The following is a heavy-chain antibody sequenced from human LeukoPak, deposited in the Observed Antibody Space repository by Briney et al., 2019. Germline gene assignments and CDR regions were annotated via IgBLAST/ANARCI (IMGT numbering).Heavy chain of an antibody. V-gene: IGHV4-38-2*02. CDR1: GYSISSGYY. J-gene: IGHJ4*02. D-gene: IGHD4-23*01. Sequence: SETLSLTCTVSGYSISSGYYWGWIRQPPGKGLEWIGSIYHSGSTYYNPSLKSRVTISVDTSKNQFSLKLSSVTAADTAVYYCATIDYGGRDDYWGQGTLVTVSS. CDR3: ATIDYGGRDDY. CDR2: IYHSGST.